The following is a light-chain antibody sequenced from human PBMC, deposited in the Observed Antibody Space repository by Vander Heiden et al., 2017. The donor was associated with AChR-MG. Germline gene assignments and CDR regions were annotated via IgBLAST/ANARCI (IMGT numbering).Light chain of an antibody. J-gene: IGLJ2*01. Sequence: QSALPQPPSVSGSPGQSITITCPGTGSDVGGYNYVSWYKQHPGKAPKLMIYDVSNRPSGVSNRFAGSKSGNTASLTISGLQAEDEADYYCSSYTSSSTLVVFGGGTKLTVL. CDR3: SSYTSSSTLVV. V-gene: IGLV2-14*03. CDR2: DVS. CDR1: GSDVGGYNY.